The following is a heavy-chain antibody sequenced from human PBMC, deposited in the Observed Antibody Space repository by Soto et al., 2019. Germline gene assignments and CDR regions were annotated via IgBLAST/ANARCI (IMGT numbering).Heavy chain of an antibody. CDR2: IYPGDSDT. Sequence: GESLKISCKGSGYSFTSYWIGWVRQMPGKGLEWMGIIYPGDSDTRYSPSFQGQVTISADKSISTAYLQWSSLKASDTAMYYCARHVEDSSSWYGGWWFDPWGQGTLVTVSS. V-gene: IGHV5-51*01. CDR1: GYSFTSYW. J-gene: IGHJ5*02. CDR3: ARHVEDSSSWYGGWWFDP. D-gene: IGHD6-13*01.